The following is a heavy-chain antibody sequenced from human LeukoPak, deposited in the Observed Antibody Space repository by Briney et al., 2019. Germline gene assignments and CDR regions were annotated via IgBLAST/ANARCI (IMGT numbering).Heavy chain of an antibody. CDR2: IRYDGSNK. D-gene: IGHD2-2*01. J-gene: IGHJ4*02. CDR1: GFTFSSYG. V-gene: IGHV3-30*02. Sequence: GGSLRLSCAASGFTFSSYGMHWVRQAPGKGLEWVAFIRYDGSNKYYADSVKGRFTISRDNSKNTLCLQMNSLRAEDTAVYYCAKSLSALPAALDYWGQGTLVTVSS. CDR3: AKSLSALPAALDY.